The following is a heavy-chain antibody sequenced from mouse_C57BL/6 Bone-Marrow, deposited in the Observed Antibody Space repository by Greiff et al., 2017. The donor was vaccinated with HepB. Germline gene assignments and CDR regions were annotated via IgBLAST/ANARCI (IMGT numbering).Heavy chain of an antibody. CDR1: GYTFTSYW. V-gene: IGHV1-55*01. CDR3: ARVHYGDY. CDR2: IYPGSGST. D-gene: IGHD1-1*01. Sequence: QVHVKQSGAELVKPGASVKMSCKASGYTFTSYWITWVKQRPGQGLEWIGDIYPGSGSTNYNEKFKSKATLTVDTSSSTAYMQLSSLTSEDSAVYYCARVHYGDYWGQGTTLTVSS. J-gene: IGHJ2*01.